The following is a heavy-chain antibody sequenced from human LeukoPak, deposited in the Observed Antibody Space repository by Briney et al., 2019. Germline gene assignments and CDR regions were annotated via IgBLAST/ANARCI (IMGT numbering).Heavy chain of an antibody. CDR3: ARDRNYYGSGSSGMDV. D-gene: IGHD3-10*01. CDR2: IYYSGST. V-gene: IGHV4-30-4*01. Sequence: SQTLSLTCTVSGGSISSVDYYWSWIRQPPGKGLEWIGYIYYSGSTYYNPSLKSRVTISVDTSKNQFSLKLSSVTAADTAVYYCARDRNYYGSGSSGMDVWGKGTTVTVSS. CDR1: GGSISSVDYY. J-gene: IGHJ6*04.